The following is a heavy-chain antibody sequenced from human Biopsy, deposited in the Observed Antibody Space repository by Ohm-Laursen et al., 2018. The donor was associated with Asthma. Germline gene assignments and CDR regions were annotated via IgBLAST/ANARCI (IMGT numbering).Heavy chain of an antibody. J-gene: IGHJ4*02. CDR3: SRDFTIGSGSPFHF. V-gene: IGHV3-21*01. CDR1: GFSFSYYW. CDR2: ISSLSRYI. D-gene: IGHD3-10*01. Sequence: SLRLSCAASGFSFSYYWMTWVRQGPGKGLEWVASISSLSRYIYHATSLRGRFTISRDNAKRSLYLQMDSLRGDDTAVYYCSRDFTIGSGSPFHFWGRGTLVTVSS.